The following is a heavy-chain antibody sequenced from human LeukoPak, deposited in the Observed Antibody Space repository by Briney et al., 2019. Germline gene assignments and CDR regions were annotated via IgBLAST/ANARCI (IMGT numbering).Heavy chain of an antibody. CDR3: ARMTTVTNNWFDP. V-gene: IGHV1-69*06. Sequence: SVKVSCKVSGYTLTELSMHWVRQAPGKGLEWMGGIIPIFGTANYAQKFQGRVTITADKSTSTAYMELSRLRSDDTAVYYCARMTTVTNNWFDPWGQGTLVTVSS. CDR1: GYTLTELS. D-gene: IGHD4-17*01. J-gene: IGHJ5*02. CDR2: IIPIFGTA.